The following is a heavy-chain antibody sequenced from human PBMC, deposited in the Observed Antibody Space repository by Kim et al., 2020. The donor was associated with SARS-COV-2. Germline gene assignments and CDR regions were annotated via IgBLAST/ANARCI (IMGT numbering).Heavy chain of an antibody. CDR1: GYSFTSYW. D-gene: IGHD3-22*01. V-gene: IGHV5-51*01. J-gene: IGHJ6*03. CDR3: ARHCVRYYYDSSGYPDYYYMDV. CDR2: IYPGDSDT. Sequence: GESLKISCKGSGYSFTSYWIGWVRQMPGKGLEWMGIIYPGDSDTRYSPSFQGQVTISADKSISTAYLRWSSLKASGTALYYCARHCVRYYYDSSGYPDYYYMDVWGKGITVTVSS.